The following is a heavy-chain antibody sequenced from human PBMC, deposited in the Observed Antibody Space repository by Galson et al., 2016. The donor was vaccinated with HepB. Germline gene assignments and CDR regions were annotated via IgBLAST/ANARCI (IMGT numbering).Heavy chain of an antibody. J-gene: IGHJ4*02. CDR2: LYHSGDT. CDR1: GYSISSGYF. CDR3: ARSYTTVTPFDY. D-gene: IGHD4-17*01. Sequence: SETLSLTCAVSGYSISSGYFWGWIRQPPGKGLEWIGSLYHSGDTYYNPSLKSRVTIFVDTSKNQFSLKLISVTAADTAVYYCARSYTTVTPFDYWGQGTLVTVSS. V-gene: IGHV4-38-2*01.